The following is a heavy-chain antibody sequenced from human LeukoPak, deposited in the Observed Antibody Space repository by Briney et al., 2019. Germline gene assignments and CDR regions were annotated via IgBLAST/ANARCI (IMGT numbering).Heavy chain of an antibody. V-gene: IGHV3-21*01. CDR2: ISSSSSYI. D-gene: IGHD5-24*01. CDR1: GFTFSSYS. J-gene: IGHJ4*02. CDR3: ARDDRDGYTFDY. Sequence: GGSLRLSCAASGFTFSSYSVNWVRQAPGKGLEWVSSISSSSSYIYYADSVKGRFTISRDNAKNSLYLQMNSLRAEDTAVYYCARDDRDGYTFDYWGQGTLVTVSS.